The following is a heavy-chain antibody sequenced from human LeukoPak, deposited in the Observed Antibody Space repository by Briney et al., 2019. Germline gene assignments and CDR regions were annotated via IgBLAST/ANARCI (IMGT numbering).Heavy chain of an antibody. D-gene: IGHD3-10*01. V-gene: IGHV1-2*06. CDR3: ARPSIPHYYGSGSNLFDY. CDR2: INPNSGGT. CDR1: GYTFTGYY. J-gene: IGHJ4*02. Sequence: ASVKVSCKAFGYTFTGYYMHWVRQAPGQGLEWMGRINPNSGGTNYAQKFQGRVTMTRDTSISTAYMELSRLRSDDTAVYYCARPSIPHYYGSGSNLFDYWGQGTLVTVSS.